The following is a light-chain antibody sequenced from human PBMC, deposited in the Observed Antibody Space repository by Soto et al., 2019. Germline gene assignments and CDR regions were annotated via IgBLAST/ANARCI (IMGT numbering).Light chain of an antibody. Sequence: QSALTHPPSAYGTPGQRVTISCSGSSSNIGTKTVNWYQQFPGSAPQLLLYNTNQRPSGVPGRFSGSKSGTSASLAISGLQSEDEDDYYCAAWAVSLDVVLFSGGTKLTVL. CDR2: NTN. V-gene: IGLV1-44*01. CDR1: SSNIGTKT. J-gene: IGLJ2*01. CDR3: AAWAVSLDVVL.